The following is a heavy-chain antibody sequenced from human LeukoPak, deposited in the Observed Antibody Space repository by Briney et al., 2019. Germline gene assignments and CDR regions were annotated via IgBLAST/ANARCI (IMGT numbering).Heavy chain of an antibody. CDR1: GGSFSGYY. CDR2: INHSGST. D-gene: IGHD6-6*01. CDR3: ARRSIAARNWFDP. V-gene: IGHV4-34*01. Sequence: SETLSLTCAVYGGSFSGYYWSWIRQPPGKGLEWIGEINHSGSTNYNPSLKSRVTISVDTSKNQFSLKLSSVTAADTAVYYCARRSIAARNWFDPWGQGTLVTVSS. J-gene: IGHJ5*02.